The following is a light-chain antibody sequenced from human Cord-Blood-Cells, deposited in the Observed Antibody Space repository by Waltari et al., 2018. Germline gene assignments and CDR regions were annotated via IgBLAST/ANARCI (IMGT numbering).Light chain of an antibody. CDR3: CSYAGSSTFV. Sequence: QSALTQHASVSGSPGQSITISCTGTSSDVGSYNLVSWYQQHPGKAPKLMIYEGSKRPSGVSNLFSGSRSGTTACLTISGLQAEDESDYYGCSYAGSSTFVFGGGTKLTVL. CDR1: SSDVGSYNL. V-gene: IGLV2-23*01. J-gene: IGLJ3*02. CDR2: EGS.